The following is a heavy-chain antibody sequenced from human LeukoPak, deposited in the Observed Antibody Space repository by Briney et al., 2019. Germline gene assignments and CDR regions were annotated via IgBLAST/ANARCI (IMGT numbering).Heavy chain of an antibody. D-gene: IGHD6-13*01. V-gene: IGHV3-30-3*01. Sequence: GGSLRLSCAASGFTFSSYAMHWVRQAPGKGLEWVAVISYDGTNKDYAGSVKGRFLISRDNSDNTLSLQMSSLRAEDTAVYYCARVSAAAAPYYYYYGLDVWGQGTTVTVSS. J-gene: IGHJ6*02. CDR1: GFTFSSYA. CDR2: ISYDGTNK. CDR3: ARVSAAAAPYYYYYGLDV.